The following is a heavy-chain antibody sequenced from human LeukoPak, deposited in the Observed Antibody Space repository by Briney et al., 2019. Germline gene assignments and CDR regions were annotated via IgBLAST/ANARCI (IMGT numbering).Heavy chain of an antibody. D-gene: IGHD5-12*01. Sequence: PGGSLRLSCAASGLIVSGNYMTWVRQAPGKGLEWVSFIYSGGSTYYADSVKGRFTISRDNSKNTLYLQMNSLRAEDTAVYYCGRLGWLRSFAVDYWGQGTLVTVSS. V-gene: IGHV3-53*01. CDR1: GLIVSGNY. CDR3: GRLGWLRSFAVDY. J-gene: IGHJ4*02. CDR2: IYSGGST.